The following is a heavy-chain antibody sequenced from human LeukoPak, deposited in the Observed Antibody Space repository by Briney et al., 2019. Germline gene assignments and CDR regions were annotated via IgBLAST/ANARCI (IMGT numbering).Heavy chain of an antibody. V-gene: IGHV3-23*01. CDR3: AKIIPATAY. J-gene: IGHJ4*02. CDR2: ITGSGDGT. Sequence: GGSLRLSCAAPGFTFTSYAMSCVRQAPGNGLEWVSSITGSGDGTYYADSVKGRFTISRDNSKNTLFLQMNSLSAEDAAVYFCAKIIPATAYWGQGTLVTGSS. CDR1: GFTFTSYA. D-gene: IGHD6-13*01.